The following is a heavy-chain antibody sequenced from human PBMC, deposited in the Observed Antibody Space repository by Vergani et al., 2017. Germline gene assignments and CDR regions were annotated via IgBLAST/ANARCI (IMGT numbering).Heavy chain of an antibody. D-gene: IGHD3-10*01. Sequence: EVQLVESGGGLVQPGGSLRLSCAASGFTFSSYEMNWVRQAPGKGLEWVSYISSSGSTIYYADSVKGRFTISRDNAKNSLYLQMNSLRAEDTAVYYCARDGYYGSESYGYWGQGTMVTVSS. J-gene: IGHJ4*02. CDR2: ISSSGSTI. V-gene: IGHV3-48*03. CDR3: ARDGYYGSESYGY. CDR1: GFTFSSYE.